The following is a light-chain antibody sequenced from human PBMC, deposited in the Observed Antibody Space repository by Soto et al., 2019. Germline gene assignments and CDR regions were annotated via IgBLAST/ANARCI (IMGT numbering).Light chain of an antibody. Sequence: EMVMTQSPATLSVSPGERATLSCRASQSVRSNLAWYQQTPGQTPRLLIYGASTRATGIPARFSGSRSGTEFTLTISSLQSEDFAVYYCQHYNDWPLTFGGGTKVDIK. J-gene: IGKJ4*01. CDR1: QSVRSN. CDR3: QHYNDWPLT. V-gene: IGKV3-15*01. CDR2: GAS.